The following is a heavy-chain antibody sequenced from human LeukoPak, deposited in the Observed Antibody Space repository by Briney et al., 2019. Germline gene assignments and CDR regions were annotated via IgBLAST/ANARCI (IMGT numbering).Heavy chain of an antibody. Sequence: GGSLRLSCAASGFTFSSYAMTWVRQAPGKGLEWVSSISGSGGNTYYADSVKGRFNISRDNSKNTLYLQMSSLRAEDTAVYYCAKMKGITMVRGTFDYWGQGTLVTVSS. CDR2: ISGSGGNT. D-gene: IGHD3-10*01. CDR1: GFTFSSYA. V-gene: IGHV3-23*01. J-gene: IGHJ4*02. CDR3: AKMKGITMVRGTFDY.